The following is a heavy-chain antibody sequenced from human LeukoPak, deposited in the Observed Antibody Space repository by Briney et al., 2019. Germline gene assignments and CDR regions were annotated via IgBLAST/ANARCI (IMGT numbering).Heavy chain of an antibody. V-gene: IGHV3-30*03. Sequence: GGSLRLSCAASGFTVSSNYMSWVRQAPGNGLEWVAVISYDGSNKYYADSVKGRFTISRDNSKNTLYLQMNSLRAEDTAVYYCARGSALAGFEYWGQGTLVTVSS. J-gene: IGHJ4*02. CDR1: GFTVSSNY. D-gene: IGHD6-6*01. CDR3: ARGSALAGFEY. CDR2: ISYDGSNK.